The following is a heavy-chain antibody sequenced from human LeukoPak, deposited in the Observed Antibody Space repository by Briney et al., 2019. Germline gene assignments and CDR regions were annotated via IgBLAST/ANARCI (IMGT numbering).Heavy chain of an antibody. CDR3: ARDKSLYSSSWYVNWFDP. CDR1: GDSVSSNSAA. J-gene: IGHJ5*02. V-gene: IGHV6-1*01. Sequence: SQTLSLTRAVSGDSVSSNSAAWNWIRQSPSRGLEWLGRTYYRSKWYNDYAVSVKSRITINPDTSKNQFSLQLNSVTPEDTAVYYCARDKSLYSSSWYVNWFDPWGQGTLVTVSS. CDR2: TYYRSKWYN. D-gene: IGHD6-13*01.